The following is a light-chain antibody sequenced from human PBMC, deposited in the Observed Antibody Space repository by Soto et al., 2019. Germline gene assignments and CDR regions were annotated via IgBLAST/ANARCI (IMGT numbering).Light chain of an antibody. V-gene: IGLV1-40*01. J-gene: IGLJ3*02. Sequence: QSVLTQPPSVSGAPGQGVAISCTGTSSNLGAGHNVHWYQQLPGTVPKLLIYSDTHRPSGVPDRFSASKSGTSAVLAITGLQAEDEADYFCQSYDNSLNGVVFGGGTKLTVL. CDR2: SDT. CDR1: SSNLGAGHN. CDR3: QSYDNSLNGVV.